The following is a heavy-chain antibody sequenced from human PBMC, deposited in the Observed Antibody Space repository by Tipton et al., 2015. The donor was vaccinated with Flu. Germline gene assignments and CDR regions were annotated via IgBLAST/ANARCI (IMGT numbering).Heavy chain of an antibody. D-gene: IGHD3-10*01. CDR2: INSDGSST. J-gene: IGHJ6*02. CDR1: GFTFSSYW. CDR3: ARAHGSGSSNMDV. V-gene: IGHV3-74*01. Sequence: SPRLSCAASGFTFSSYWMHWVRQGPGKGLVWVSRINSDGSSTSYADSVKGRFTISRDNAKNTLYLQMNSLRAEDTAVYYCARAHGSGSSNMDVWGQGTTVTVSS.